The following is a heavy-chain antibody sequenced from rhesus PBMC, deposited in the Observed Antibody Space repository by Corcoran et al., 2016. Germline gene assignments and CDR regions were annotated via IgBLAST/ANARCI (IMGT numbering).Heavy chain of an antibody. J-gene: IGHJ4*01. D-gene: IGHD3-16*01. CDR3: ARALYYYSGTYYYYFDY. CDR2: IYGHSTST. V-gene: IGHV4S10*01. Sequence: QVQLQESGPGLVKPSETLSLTCAASGGSISDSYRWSWIRQPPGKGLECIGYIYGHSTSTNYNPSLKSRVTISQGTSKNQFSLKMTSVTAAEADVYYCARALYYYSGTYYYYFDYWGQGVLVTVSS. CDR1: GGSISDSYR.